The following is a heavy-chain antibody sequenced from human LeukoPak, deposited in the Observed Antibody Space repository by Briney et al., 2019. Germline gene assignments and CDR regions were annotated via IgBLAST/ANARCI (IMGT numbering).Heavy chain of an antibody. D-gene: IGHD3-9*01. CDR3: GKTDIYFNPIDY. J-gene: IGHJ4*02. V-gene: IGHV4-4*02. CDR2: IHRDGRT. Sequence: SETLSLTCAVSGVSISSSEWSIWVRQPPGQGLEWIGEIHRDGRTRYNPSLKSRVTMSMDYSKNQFSLSVTSVTAADTAIYYCGKTDIYFNPIDYWGPGSLVTVSS. CDR1: GVSISSSEW.